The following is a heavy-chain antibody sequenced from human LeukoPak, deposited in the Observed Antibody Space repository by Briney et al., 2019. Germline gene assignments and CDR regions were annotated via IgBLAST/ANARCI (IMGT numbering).Heavy chain of an antibody. D-gene: IGHD6-13*01. CDR2: INPNSGGT. J-gene: IGHJ4*02. CDR1: GYTFTGYY. CDR3: AREEQQLFLEYYFDY. V-gene: IGHV1-2*02. Sequence: ASVKVSCKASGYTFTGYYMHWVQQAPGQGLEWMGWINPNSGGTNYAQKFQGRVTMTRDTSISTAYMELSRLRSDDTAVYYCAREEQQLFLEYYFDYWGQGTLVTVSS.